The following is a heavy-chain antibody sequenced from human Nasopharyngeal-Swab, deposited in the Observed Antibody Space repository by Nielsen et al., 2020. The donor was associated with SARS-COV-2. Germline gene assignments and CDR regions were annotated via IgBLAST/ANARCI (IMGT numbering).Heavy chain of an antibody. J-gene: IGHJ3*02. D-gene: IGHD3-22*01. V-gene: IGHV3-11*01. Sequence: GGSLRLSCAASGFTFSDYYMSWIRQAPGKGLEWVSYISSSGSTIYYADSVKGRFTISRDNAKNSLYLQMNSLRAEDTAVYYCAKDQSRNFYYYDSSGKNAFDIWGQGTMVTVSS. CDR2: ISSSGSTI. CDR1: GFTFSDYY. CDR3: AKDQSRNFYYYDSSGKNAFDI.